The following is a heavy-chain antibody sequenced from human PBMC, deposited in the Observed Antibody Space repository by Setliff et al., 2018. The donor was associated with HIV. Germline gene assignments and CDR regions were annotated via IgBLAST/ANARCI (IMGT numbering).Heavy chain of an antibody. D-gene: IGHD3-3*01. J-gene: IGHJ3*01. Sequence: PGGSLRLSCAASGFSVSNNYMTWVRQAPGGGLEWVSVIYSDDVTHYIDSVKGRFTIFRDNSRNTLYLQMNSLRAEDTAVYYCARDWAPIRDYNFWSGLTYTFDVWGQGTMVTVSS. CDR3: ARDWAPIRDYNFWSGLTYTFDV. CDR2: IYSDDVT. V-gene: IGHV3-53*01. CDR1: GFSVSNNY.